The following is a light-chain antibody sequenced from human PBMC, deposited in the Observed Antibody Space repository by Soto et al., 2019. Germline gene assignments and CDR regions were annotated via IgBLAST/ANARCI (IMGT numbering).Light chain of an antibody. Sequence: QSALTQPPSASGSPGQSVTISCTGTSSDVGPYKYVSWYQQHPGKAPKLIIYAVNQRPSGVPDRFSGSKSGNTASLTVSGLRAEDEADYYCSSYASGNIYVFGTGTKVTVL. CDR1: SSDVGPYKY. V-gene: IGLV2-8*01. CDR3: SSYASGNIYV. J-gene: IGLJ1*01. CDR2: AVN.